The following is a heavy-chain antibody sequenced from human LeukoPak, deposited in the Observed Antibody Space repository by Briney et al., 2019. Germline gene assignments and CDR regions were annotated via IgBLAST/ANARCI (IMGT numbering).Heavy chain of an antibody. Sequence: SEALSLTCAVSGYSISSGSYWGWIRQPPGKGLEWIRNMFHSGDTYHNPSLKSRVTISADTSKNQFSLKLTSVTAADTAVYYCAKVGAYGDYARHDYWGQGTLVTVSS. CDR1: GYSISSGSY. CDR2: MFHSGDT. V-gene: IGHV4-38-2*01. J-gene: IGHJ4*02. CDR3: AKVGAYGDYARHDY. D-gene: IGHD4-17*01.